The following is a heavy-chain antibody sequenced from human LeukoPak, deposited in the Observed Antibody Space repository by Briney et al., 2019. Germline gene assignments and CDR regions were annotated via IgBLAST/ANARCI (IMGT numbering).Heavy chain of an antibody. D-gene: IGHD1-26*01. J-gene: IGHJ3*02. Sequence: GSLRLSCAASGFTFSSFSMNWVRQAPGKGLEWIGSIYYSGSTYYNPSLKSRVTISVDTSKNQFSLKLSSVTAADTAVYYCARRSGSSLRHAFDIWGQGTMVTVSS. CDR3: ARRSGSSLRHAFDI. CDR2: IYYSGST. CDR1: GFTFSSFS. V-gene: IGHV4-39*01.